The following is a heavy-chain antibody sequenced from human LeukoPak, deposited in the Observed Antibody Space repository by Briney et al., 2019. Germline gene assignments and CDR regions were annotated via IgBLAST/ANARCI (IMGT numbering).Heavy chain of an antibody. V-gene: IGHV3-7*01. CDR3: ARDSCSGGSCYSVTEYFQH. D-gene: IGHD2-15*01. CDR2: IKQDGSEK. Sequence: GGSLRLSCAASGFTFSSYWMSWVRQAPGKGLEWVANIKQDGSEKYYVDSVKGRFTISRDNAKNSLYLQMNSLRAEDTAVYYCARDSCSGGSCYSVTEYFQHWGQGTLVTVSS. J-gene: IGHJ1*01. CDR1: GFTFSSYW.